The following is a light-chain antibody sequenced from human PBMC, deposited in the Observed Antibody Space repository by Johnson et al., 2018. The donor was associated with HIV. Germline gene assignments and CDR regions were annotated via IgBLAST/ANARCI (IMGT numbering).Light chain of an antibody. J-gene: IGLJ1*01. V-gene: IGLV1-51*01. CDR1: SSNIGRHY. CDR2: DTI. Sequence: QSVLTQPPSVSAAPGQTVTISCSGSSSNIGRHYVSWYQQLPGTAPKLLIYDTIKRHSGVPDRFSGSKSGTSATLGITGLQTGDEAYFYCGTWDSSLNAYVFGAATKVAAL. CDR3: GTWDSSLNAYV.